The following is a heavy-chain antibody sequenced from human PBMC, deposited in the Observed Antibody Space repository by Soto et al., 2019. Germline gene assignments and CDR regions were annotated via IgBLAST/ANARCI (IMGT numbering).Heavy chain of an antibody. V-gene: IGHV1-58*01. J-gene: IGHJ6*02. CDR1: GFTFTSSA. D-gene: IGHD3-22*01. CDR3: AAAQYYYDSSGYYYSGYYGMDV. CDR2: IAVGSGNT. Sequence: GASVKVSCKASGFTFTSSAVQWVRQARGQRLEWIGWIAVGSGNTNYAQKFQERVTITRDMSTSTAYMELSSLRSEDTAVYYCAAAQYYYDSSGYYYSGYYGMDVWGQGTTVTVSS.